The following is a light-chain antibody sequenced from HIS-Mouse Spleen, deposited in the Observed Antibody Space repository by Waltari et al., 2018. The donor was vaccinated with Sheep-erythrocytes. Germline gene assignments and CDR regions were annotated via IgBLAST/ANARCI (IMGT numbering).Light chain of an antibody. CDR3: CSYAGSYTVV. CDR1: SSDVGGYNY. CDR2: DVS. J-gene: IGLJ2*01. V-gene: IGLV2-11*01. Sequence: QSALTQPRSVSGSPGQSVTIPCTGPSSDVGGYNYVSWSHQHPGKAPKLMIYDVSKRPSGVPDRFSGSKSGNTASLTISGLQAEDEADYYCCSYAGSYTVVFGGGTKLTVL.